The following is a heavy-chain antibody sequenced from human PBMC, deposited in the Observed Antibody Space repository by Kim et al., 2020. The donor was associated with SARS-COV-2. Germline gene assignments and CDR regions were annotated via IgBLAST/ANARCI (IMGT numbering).Heavy chain of an antibody. J-gene: IGHJ6*02. CDR1: GFTFSDHY. Sequence: GGSLRLSCAASGFTFSDHYMDWVRQAPGKGLEWVGRTRNKANSYTTEYAASVKVRFTISRDDSKNSLYLQMNSLKTEDTAVYYCAREGWLWFGVRYGMDVWGQGTTVTVSS. V-gene: IGHV3-72*01. CDR3: AREGWLWFGVRYGMDV. D-gene: IGHD3-10*01. CDR2: TRNKANSYTT.